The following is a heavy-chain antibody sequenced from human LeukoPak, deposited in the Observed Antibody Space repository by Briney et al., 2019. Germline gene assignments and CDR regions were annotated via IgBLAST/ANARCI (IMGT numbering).Heavy chain of an antibody. D-gene: IGHD6-13*01. Sequence: GGPLRLSCAASGFTFSSYTMSWVRQAPGKGLECVSGITGIVISTYYADSVKGRFTISRDNSKSTLYLQMNSLRIDDTAVYYCAKRAAGYSSSWAFDYWGQGLLVTVSS. CDR1: GFTFSSYT. J-gene: IGHJ4*02. V-gene: IGHV3-23*01. CDR3: AKRAAGYSSSWAFDY. CDR2: ITGIVIST.